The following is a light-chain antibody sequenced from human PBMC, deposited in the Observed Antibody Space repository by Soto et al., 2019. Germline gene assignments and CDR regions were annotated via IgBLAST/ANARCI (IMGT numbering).Light chain of an antibody. CDR2: GAS. Sequence: EIVLTQSPCTLALSPGERATLFCRASQSVSTYLAWYQQKPGQAPRLLIYGASTRATGIPDRFSGSGSGTDFTLTISRLEPEDFAVYYCQQYGSSPKTFGQGTKVDI. CDR3: QQYGSSPKT. V-gene: IGKV3-20*01. CDR1: QSVSTY. J-gene: IGKJ1*01.